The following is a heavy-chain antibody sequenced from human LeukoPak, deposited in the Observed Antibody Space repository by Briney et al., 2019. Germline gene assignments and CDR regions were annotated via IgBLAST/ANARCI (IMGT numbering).Heavy chain of an antibody. Sequence: GGSLRLSCTASGFTFGDFVMSWARQAPGKGLEWVSFIRSTTYDETTEYAASVQGRFTISRDDFRGIAYLQMNSLKTEDTAVYYCARGCGGDCAAFDNWGQGTLVTVSS. D-gene: IGHD2-21*02. V-gene: IGHV3-49*04. J-gene: IGHJ4*02. CDR3: ARGCGGDCAAFDN. CDR2: IRSTTYDETT. CDR1: GFTFGDFV.